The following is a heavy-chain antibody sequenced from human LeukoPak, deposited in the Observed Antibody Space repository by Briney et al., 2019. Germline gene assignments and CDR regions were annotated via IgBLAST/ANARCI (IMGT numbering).Heavy chain of an antibody. J-gene: IGHJ4*02. CDR1: GGSISSYY. V-gene: IGHV4-59*01. CDR2: IYYSGST. D-gene: IGHD6-19*01. CDR3: ARRDFSGWNYFDY. Sequence: SETLSLTCTVSGGSISSYYWSWIRQPPGKGLEWIGYIYYSGSTKYNPSLESRVTISVDTSKNQSSLTLSSVTAADTAVYYCARRDFSGWNYFDYWGQGTLVTVSP.